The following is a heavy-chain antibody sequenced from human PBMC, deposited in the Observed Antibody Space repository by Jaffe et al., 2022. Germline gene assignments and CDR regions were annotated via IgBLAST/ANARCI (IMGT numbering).Heavy chain of an antibody. Sequence: QVQLVQSGAEVKKPGSSVKVSCKASGGTFSSYAISWVRQAPGQGLEWMGGIIPIFGTANYAQKFQGRVTITTDESTSTAYMELSSLRSEDTAVYYCARDRGTTGVDTAMATPYPLSSFLDVWGKGTTVTVSS. CDR2: IIPIFGTA. CDR3: ARDRGTTGVDTAMATPYPLSSFLDV. CDR1: GGTFSSYA. V-gene: IGHV1-69*05. D-gene: IGHD5-18*01. J-gene: IGHJ6*04.